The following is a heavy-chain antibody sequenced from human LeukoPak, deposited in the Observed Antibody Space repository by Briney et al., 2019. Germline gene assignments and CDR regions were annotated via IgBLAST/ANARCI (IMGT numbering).Heavy chain of an antibody. CDR2: ISSGGNT. D-gene: IGHD5-24*01. CDR3: AELLGGWAEMATIAVYFDY. V-gene: IGHV1-18*01. Sequence: GASVKVSCKATGYIFSNYGISWVRQAPGHGLEWMGWISSGGNTNYAPKFQDRATMTTDTSTSTAYMELRSLRFDDTAVYYCAELLGGWAEMATIAVYFDYWGQGTLVTVSS. J-gene: IGHJ4*02. CDR1: GYIFSNYG.